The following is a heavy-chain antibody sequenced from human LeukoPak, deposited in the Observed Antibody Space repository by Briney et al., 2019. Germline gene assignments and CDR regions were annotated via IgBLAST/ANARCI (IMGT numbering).Heavy chain of an antibody. D-gene: IGHD2-2*02. V-gene: IGHV3-66*02. CDR3: ARAPGPYCSSTSCYSLGY. CDR2: IYSGGST. J-gene: IGHJ4*02. CDR1: GFTVSNNY. Sequence: PGGSLRLSCAASGFTVSNNYMSWVRQAPGKGLEWVSVIYSGGSTYYADSVKGRFTISRDNSKNTLYLQMNSLSTEDTAVYYCARAPGPYCSSTSCYSLGYWGQGTLVTVSS.